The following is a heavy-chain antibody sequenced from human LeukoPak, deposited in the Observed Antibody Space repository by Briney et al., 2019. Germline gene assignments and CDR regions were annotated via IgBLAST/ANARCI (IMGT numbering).Heavy chain of an antibody. D-gene: IGHD6-6*01. V-gene: IGHV4-61*02. Sequence: PSETLSLTCTVSGGSISSGSYYWSWIRQPAGKGLEWIGRIYTSGSTNYNPSLKSRVTISVDTSKNQFSLKLSSVTAADTAVYYCAIVIAARRGYYFDYWGQGTLVTVSS. CDR2: IYTSGST. J-gene: IGHJ4*02. CDR3: AIVIAARRGYYFDY. CDR1: GGSISSGSYY.